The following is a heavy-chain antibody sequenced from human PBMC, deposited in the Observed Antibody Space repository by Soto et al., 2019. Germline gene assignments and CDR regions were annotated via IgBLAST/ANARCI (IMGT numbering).Heavy chain of an antibody. J-gene: IGHJ4*02. CDR2: ISGSGGAT. CDR3: AKDTSTSTWPATSGH. CDR1: AFTFSGYG. V-gene: IGHV3-23*01. D-gene: IGHD6-13*01. Sequence: PGPSPRLSCGASAFTFSGYGMTWVLPAPGEGLEWVSAISGSGGATYYADSVKGRFTISRDNSKSTLFLQMNSLRADDTAVYYCAKDTSTSTWPATSGHWGQGTPVTVSS.